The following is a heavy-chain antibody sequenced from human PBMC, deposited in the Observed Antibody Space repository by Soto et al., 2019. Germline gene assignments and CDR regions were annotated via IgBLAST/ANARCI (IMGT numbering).Heavy chain of an antibody. J-gene: IGHJ4*02. CDR2: VYYSGST. CDR1: GGFVISSSYY. Sequence: SETLSLTCTVSGGFVISSSYYWGWVRQPPGKGLEWLGSVYYSGSTYYNPSLESRVTISVDKSKNQFSLKLMSLSAADTAVYYCGSLEGLATISYYFDYWGQGALVTVSS. D-gene: IGHD3-9*01. CDR3: GSLEGLATISYYFDY. V-gene: IGHV4-39*01.